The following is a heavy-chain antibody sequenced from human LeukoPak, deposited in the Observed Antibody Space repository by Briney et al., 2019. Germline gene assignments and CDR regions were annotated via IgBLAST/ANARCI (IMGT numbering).Heavy chain of an antibody. J-gene: IGHJ3*02. CDR3: AREEVPHVFDI. CDR1: GGSISTYY. V-gene: IGHV4-59*01. Sequence: PSETLSLTCTVAGGSISTYYWSWIRQPPGKGLEYIGYISYSGSANYHPSLKSRVTMSLDTSKNQFSLKLSSVTAADTAVYYCAREEVPHVFDIWGQGTMVTVAS. CDR2: ISYSGSA.